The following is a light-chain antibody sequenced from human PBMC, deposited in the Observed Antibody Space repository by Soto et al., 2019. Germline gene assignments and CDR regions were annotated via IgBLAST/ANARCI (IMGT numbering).Light chain of an antibody. Sequence: QSALTQPGSESRSPGQSITISCTGTNNLVSWYQQHPGKAPNVVLYEGTKRPSGVSNRFSGSNSGSTASLTISGLQAEDEAHYFCCAYVGARSYVFGPGTKV. J-gene: IGLJ1*01. V-gene: IGLV2-23*01. CDR3: CAYVGARSYV. CDR2: EGT. CDR1: NNL.